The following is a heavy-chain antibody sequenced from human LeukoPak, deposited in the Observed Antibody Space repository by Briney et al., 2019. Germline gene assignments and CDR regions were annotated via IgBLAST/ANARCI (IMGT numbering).Heavy chain of an antibody. D-gene: IGHD1-14*01. CDR1: GFTFTSSA. V-gene: IGHV3-23*01. J-gene: IGHJ4*02. CDR3: TKRNGRSNGHFDY. CDR2: ISGGGDDKT. Sequence: GGSLRLSCAASGFTFTSSAMTWVRQAPGRGLEWVSTISGGGDDKTYYADSVEGHFPISRDASKNTVYLQMNSLRAEDTAVYYCTKRNGRSNGHFDYWGQGALVTVSS.